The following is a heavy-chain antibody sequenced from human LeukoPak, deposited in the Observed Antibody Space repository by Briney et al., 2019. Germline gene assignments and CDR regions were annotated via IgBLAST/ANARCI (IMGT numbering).Heavy chain of an antibody. Sequence: GASVTVSCKASGGTFSSYAISWVRQAPGQGLEWMGGIIPIFGTANYAQKFQGRVTITTDESTSTAYMELSSLRSEDTAVYYCARSLWGDGYKNYYYYYMDVWGKGTTVTVSS. J-gene: IGHJ6*03. CDR3: ARSLWGDGYKNYYYYYMDV. V-gene: IGHV1-69*05. CDR2: IIPIFGTA. CDR1: GGTFSSYA. D-gene: IGHD5-24*01.